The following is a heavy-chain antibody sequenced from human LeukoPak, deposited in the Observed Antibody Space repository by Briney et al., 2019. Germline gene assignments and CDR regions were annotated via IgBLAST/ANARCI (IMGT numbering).Heavy chain of an antibody. CDR1: GGSISSHY. CDR3: ARITGTSLLFDY. D-gene: IGHD1-7*01. Sequence: SETLSLTCTVSGGSISSHYWSWLRQPPGKGLEWIGYIYYSGSTNYNPSLKSRVTISVDTSKNQFSLKLSSVTAADTAVYYCARITGTSLLFDYWGQGTLVTVSS. J-gene: IGHJ4*02. CDR2: IYYSGST. V-gene: IGHV4-59*11.